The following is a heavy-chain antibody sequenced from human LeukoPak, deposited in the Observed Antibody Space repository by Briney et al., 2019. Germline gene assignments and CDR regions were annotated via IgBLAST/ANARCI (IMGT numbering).Heavy chain of an antibody. V-gene: IGHV3-21*01. CDR1: GFTFSSYS. Sequence: GGSLRLSCAASGFTFSSYSMNWVRQAPGKGLEWVSSISSSSSYIYYADSVKGRFTISRDTAKNSLFLQMNSLKAEDTAVYYCARDYSVAGTYDYWGQGTLVTVSS. CDR3: ARDYSVAGTYDY. CDR2: ISSSSSYI. J-gene: IGHJ4*02. D-gene: IGHD6-19*01.